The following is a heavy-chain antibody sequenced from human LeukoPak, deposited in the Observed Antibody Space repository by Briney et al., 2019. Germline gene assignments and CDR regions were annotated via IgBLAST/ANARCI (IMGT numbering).Heavy chain of an antibody. J-gene: IGHJ6*03. CDR1: GGSISSYY. V-gene: IGHV4-59*12. D-gene: IGHD3-10*01. Sequence: SETLSLTCTVSGGSISSYYWSWIRQPPGKGLEWIGYIDHTGSTNYNPSLNSRVTISRDTSKNHFSLKLSSVTAADTAVYYCARRSITMVMDVWGKGTTVTISS. CDR3: ARRSITMVMDV. CDR2: IDHTGST.